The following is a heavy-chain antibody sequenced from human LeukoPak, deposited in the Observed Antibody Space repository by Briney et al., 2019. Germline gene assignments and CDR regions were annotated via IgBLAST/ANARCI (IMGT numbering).Heavy chain of an antibody. Sequence: GGSLRLSCAASGFTFSSYGMHWVRQAPGKGLEWVAVISYDGSNKYYADSVKGRFTISRDNSKNTLYLQMNSLRAEDTAVYYCAKSGGYSSSPDYWGQGTLVTVSS. J-gene: IGHJ4*02. D-gene: IGHD6-13*01. CDR1: GFTFSSYG. CDR2: ISYDGSNK. V-gene: IGHV3-30*18. CDR3: AKSGGYSSSPDY.